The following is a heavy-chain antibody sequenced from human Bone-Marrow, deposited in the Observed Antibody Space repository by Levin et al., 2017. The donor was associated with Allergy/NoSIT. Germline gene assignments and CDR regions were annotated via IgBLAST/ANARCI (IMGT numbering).Heavy chain of an antibody. CDR1: GFTFNSYW. J-gene: IGHJ4*02. D-gene: IGHD1-26*01. V-gene: IGHV3-74*01. Sequence: GGSLRLSCAASGFTFNSYWMHWVRQAPAKGLVWVSHISTDGRITNYADSVQGRFTISRDNAKNTLYLQMNSLRADDTAVYYCARDASGSYSWSDSWGQGTLVTVSS. CDR2: ISTDGRIT. CDR3: ARDASGSYSWSDS.